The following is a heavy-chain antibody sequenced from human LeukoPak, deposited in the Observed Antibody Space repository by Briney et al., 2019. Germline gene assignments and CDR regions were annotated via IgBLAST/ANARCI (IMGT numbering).Heavy chain of an antibody. CDR3: ARGLSLWFGELGYFDY. J-gene: IGHJ4*02. Sequence: ASVKVSCKSSGYTFTDYFIHWVRQAPGQGLEWMGWINPSSGGTNYAQKFQGRVTMTRDTSIGTAYMELSRLRSDDTAVYYCARGLSLWFGELGYFDYWGQGTLVTVSS. CDR1: GYTFTDYF. D-gene: IGHD3-10*01. V-gene: IGHV1-2*02. CDR2: INPSSGGT.